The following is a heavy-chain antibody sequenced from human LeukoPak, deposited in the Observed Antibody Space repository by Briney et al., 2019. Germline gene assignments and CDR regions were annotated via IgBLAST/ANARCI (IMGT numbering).Heavy chain of an antibody. Sequence: GGSLRLSCAASGFTFSSYAMSWVRQAPGEGLEWVSAISGSGSVTHYADSVKGRFTISRDNSKNTLYLQMNSLRAEDTALYYCAKRTTRGYSYGFDYWGQGTPVTVSS. CDR1: GFTFSSYA. V-gene: IGHV3-23*01. J-gene: IGHJ4*02. CDR2: ISGSGSVT. D-gene: IGHD5-18*01. CDR3: AKRTTRGYSYGFDY.